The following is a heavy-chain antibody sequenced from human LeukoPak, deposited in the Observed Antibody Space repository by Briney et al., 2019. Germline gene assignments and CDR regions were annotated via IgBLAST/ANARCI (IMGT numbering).Heavy chain of an antibody. CDR1: GGTFSSYA. CDR3: ARQVLRYFDWLTYFDY. D-gene: IGHD3-9*01. Sequence: SVKVSCKASGGTFSSYAISWVRQAPGQGLEWMGGIIPIFGTANYAQKFQGRVTITADESTSTAYMVLSSLRSEDTAVYYCARQVLRYFDWLTYFDYWGQGTLVTVSS. J-gene: IGHJ4*02. V-gene: IGHV1-69*13. CDR2: IIPIFGTA.